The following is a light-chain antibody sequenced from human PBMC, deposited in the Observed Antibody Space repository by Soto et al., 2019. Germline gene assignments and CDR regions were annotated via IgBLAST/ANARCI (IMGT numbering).Light chain of an antibody. J-gene: IGLJ2*01. CDR1: SSDIGAGYD. Sequence: QSVLTQTPSVSGAPGQRVTISCTGSSSDIGAGYDVHWYQQLPGTAPKLLIYGNNNRPSGVSDRFSGSKSGTSASLAITGLQAEAEASYYCQSFDSSLNVVIFGAGTKVTVL. V-gene: IGLV1-40*01. CDR2: GNN. CDR3: QSFDSSLNVVI.